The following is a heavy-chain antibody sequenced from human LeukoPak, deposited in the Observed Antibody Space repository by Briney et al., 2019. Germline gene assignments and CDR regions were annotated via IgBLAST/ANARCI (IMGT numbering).Heavy chain of an antibody. D-gene: IGHD6-13*01. J-gene: IGHJ4*02. V-gene: IGHV3-23*01. Sequence: PGGSLRLSCVPSGFTFSSCAMIWVRQAPGKGLEWVSAISGSGGSTYYADSVKGRFTISRDNSKNTLYLQMNSLRAEDTAVYYCAIWDDIRGAAAGSYFDYWGQGTLVTVSS. CDR2: ISGSGGST. CDR3: AIWDDIRGAAAGSYFDY. CDR1: GFTFSSCA.